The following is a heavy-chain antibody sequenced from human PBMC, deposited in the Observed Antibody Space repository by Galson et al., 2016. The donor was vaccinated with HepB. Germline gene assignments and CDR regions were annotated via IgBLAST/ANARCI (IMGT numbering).Heavy chain of an antibody. CDR3: ARTAQTCLLFDN. D-gene: IGHD3-22*01. CDR1: GASINSGDYY. V-gene: IGHV4-31*03. Sequence: TLSLTCTVSGASINSGDYYWSWVRQHPGKGLEWIGYISHSGGTYYNPSLKSRTTISVDTSKNQFSLRLRSVTAADTAVYFCARTAQTCLLFDNWGQGAHVIVSS. CDR2: ISHSGGT. J-gene: IGHJ4*02.